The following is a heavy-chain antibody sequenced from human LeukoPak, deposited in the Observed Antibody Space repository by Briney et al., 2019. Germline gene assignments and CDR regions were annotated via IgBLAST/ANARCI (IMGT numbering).Heavy chain of an antibody. CDR2: IWYDGSNK. Sequence: GRSLRPSCAASGFTFSSYGMHWVRQAPGKGLEWVAVIWYDGSNKYYADSVKGRFTISRDNSKNTLYLQMNSLRAEDTAVYYCARDCEVLGDLATIPPGFDYWGQGTLVTVSS. V-gene: IGHV3-33*01. J-gene: IGHJ4*02. D-gene: IGHD5-24*01. CDR1: GFTFSSYG. CDR3: ARDCEVLGDLATIPPGFDY.